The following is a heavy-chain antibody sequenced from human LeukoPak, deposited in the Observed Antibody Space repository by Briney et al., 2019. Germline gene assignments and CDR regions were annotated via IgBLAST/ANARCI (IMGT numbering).Heavy chain of an antibody. CDR2: INHSGST. D-gene: IGHD5-18*01. Sequence: SETLSLTCAVYGGSFSGYYWSWIRQPPGKGLEWIGEINHSGSTNYNPSLKSRVTISVDTSKNQFSLQLSSVTAADTAVYYCARGRRGYSYGYGYYYYMDVWGKGTTVTVSS. J-gene: IGHJ6*03. V-gene: IGHV4-34*01. CDR3: ARGRRGYSYGYGYYYYMDV. CDR1: GGSFSGYY.